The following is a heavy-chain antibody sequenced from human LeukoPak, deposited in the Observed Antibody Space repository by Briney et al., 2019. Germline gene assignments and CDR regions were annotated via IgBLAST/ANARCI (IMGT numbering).Heavy chain of an antibody. Sequence: SETLSLTCTVSGGSISSSSYYWGWIRQPPGKGLEWIGSIYYSGSTYYNPSLKSRVTLSVDTSKNQFSLKLSSVTAADTAVYYCARDRFSSSWYRGNNWFDPWGQGTLVTVSS. CDR2: IYYSGST. D-gene: IGHD6-13*01. V-gene: IGHV4-39*07. CDR1: GGSISSSSYY. J-gene: IGHJ5*02. CDR3: ARDRFSSSWYRGNNWFDP.